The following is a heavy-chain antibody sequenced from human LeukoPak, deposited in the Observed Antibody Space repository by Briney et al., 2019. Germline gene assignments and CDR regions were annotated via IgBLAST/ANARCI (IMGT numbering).Heavy chain of an antibody. V-gene: IGHV1-69*04. CDR3: ARHYGSGSYLFDY. J-gene: IGHJ4*02. D-gene: IGHD3-10*01. Sequence: GSSVKVSCKASGGTFSSYAISWVRQAPGQGLEWMGRIIPILGIANYAQKFQGRVTITADKSTSTAYMELSSLRSEDTAVYYCARHYGSGSYLFDYWGQGTLVTVSS. CDR1: GGTFSSYA. CDR2: IIPILGIA.